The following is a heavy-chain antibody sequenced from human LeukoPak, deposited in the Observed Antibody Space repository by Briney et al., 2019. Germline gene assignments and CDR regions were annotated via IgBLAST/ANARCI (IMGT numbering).Heavy chain of an antibody. V-gene: IGHV3-48*03. CDR3: ARRFRD. D-gene: IGHD3-16*01. Sequence: GGSLRLSCAASGFTFSDYEMNWVRQAPGKGLEWVSFISDDTKTIKYGDFVQGRFTISRDNAKNSMYLQMNSLRVEDTAVYYCARRFRDWGQGILVTVS. J-gene: IGHJ4*02. CDR1: GFTFSDYE. CDR2: ISDDTKTI.